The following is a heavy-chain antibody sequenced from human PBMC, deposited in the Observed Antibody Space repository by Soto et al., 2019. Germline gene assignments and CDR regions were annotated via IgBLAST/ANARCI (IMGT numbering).Heavy chain of an antibody. D-gene: IGHD5-18*01. V-gene: IGHV3-30-3*01. J-gene: IGHJ4*02. Sequence: LRLSCAASGFTFNNYAMHWVRQSPGKGLEWVAFISYDGSSKYYADSVTGRFTISRDNSRNTLYLQMNSLRAEDTAVYYCARGDGYIYGNTFDSWGQGTLVTVSS. CDR1: GFTFNNYA. CDR2: ISYDGSSK. CDR3: ARGDGYIYGNTFDS.